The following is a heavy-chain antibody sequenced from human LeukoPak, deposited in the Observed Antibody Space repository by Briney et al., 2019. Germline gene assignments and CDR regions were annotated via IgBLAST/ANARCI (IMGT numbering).Heavy chain of an antibody. V-gene: IGHV3-15*01. Sequence: GGSLRLSCAASGFTFSNAWMSWVRQAPGKGLEWVGRIKSKTDGGTADYAAPVKGRFTISRDDSKNTLYLQMNSLKTEDTAVCYCTTDVVRYYYDSSGHDYWGQGTLVTVSS. J-gene: IGHJ4*02. CDR1: GFTFSNAW. CDR3: TTDVVRYYYDSSGHDY. D-gene: IGHD3-22*01. CDR2: IKSKTDGGTA.